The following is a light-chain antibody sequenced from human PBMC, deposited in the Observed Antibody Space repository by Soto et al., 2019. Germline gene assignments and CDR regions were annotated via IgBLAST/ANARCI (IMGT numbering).Light chain of an antibody. CDR1: SSNIGSNY. V-gene: IGLV1-47*01. CDR2: RNN. Sequence: QSVLTQPPSASGTPGQRVTISCSGSSSNIGSNYVYWYQQLPDTAPKLLIYRNNQRPSGVPDRFSGSKSGTSASLSISGLRSEDEADYYRAACDDSLVGSVVFGVGTQITVL. CDR3: AACDDSLVGSVV. J-gene: IGLJ2*01.